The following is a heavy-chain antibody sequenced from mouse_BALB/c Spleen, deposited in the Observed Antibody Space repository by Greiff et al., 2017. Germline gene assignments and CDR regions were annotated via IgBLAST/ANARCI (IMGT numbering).Heavy chain of an antibody. CDR3: ARNYGNYLRDAMDY. J-gene: IGHJ4*01. Sequence: VQLQQSGAELVKPGASVKLSCTASGFNIKDTYMHWVKQRPEQGLEWIGRIDPANGNTKYDPKFQGKATITADTSSNTAYLQLSSLTSEDTAVYYCARNYGNYLRDAMDYWGQGTSVTVAS. CDR2: IDPANGNT. CDR1: GFNIKDTY. D-gene: IGHD2-1*01. V-gene: IGHV14-3*02.